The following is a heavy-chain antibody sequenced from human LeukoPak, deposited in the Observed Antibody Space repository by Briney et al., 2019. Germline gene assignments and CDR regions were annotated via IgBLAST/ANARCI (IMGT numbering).Heavy chain of an antibody. Sequence: GSLRLSCAASGFTFSSYWMSWVRQAPGKGLEWVANIKQDGSEKYYVDSVKGRFTISRDNAKNSLYLQMNSLRAEDTAVYYCARRQYSSSWLYYYYGMDVWGKGTTVTVSS. V-gene: IGHV3-7*03. D-gene: IGHD6-13*01. CDR2: IKQDGSEK. CDR3: ARRQYSSSWLYYYYGMDV. CDR1: GFTFSSYW. J-gene: IGHJ6*04.